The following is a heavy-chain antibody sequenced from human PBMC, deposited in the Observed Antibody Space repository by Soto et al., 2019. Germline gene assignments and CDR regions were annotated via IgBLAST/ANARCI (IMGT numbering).Heavy chain of an antibody. J-gene: IGHJ4*02. Sequence: QVQLVESGGGVVQPGRSLRLSCAASGFTFSSYGMHWVRQAPGKGLEWVAVIWYDGSNKYYADSVKGRFTISRDNSKNTLDLQMNSLRAEDTAVYYCARFIYGSFDYWGQGTLVTVSS. CDR2: IWYDGSNK. CDR3: ARFIYGSFDY. CDR1: GFTFSSYG. D-gene: IGHD3-10*01. V-gene: IGHV3-33*01.